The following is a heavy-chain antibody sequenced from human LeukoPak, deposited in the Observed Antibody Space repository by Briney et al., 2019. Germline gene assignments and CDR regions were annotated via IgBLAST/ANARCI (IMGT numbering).Heavy chain of an antibody. J-gene: IGHJ4*02. V-gene: IGHV1-46*01. CDR2: INPSGGST. D-gene: IGHD6-19*01. Sequence: ASVKVSFKASGYTFTSYYMHWVRQAPGQGLEWMEIINPSGGSTSYAQKFQGRVTMTRDTSTSTVYMELSSLRSEDTAVYYCAYRIAVAGTQFDYWGQGTLVTVSS. CDR1: GYTFTSYY. CDR3: AYRIAVAGTQFDY.